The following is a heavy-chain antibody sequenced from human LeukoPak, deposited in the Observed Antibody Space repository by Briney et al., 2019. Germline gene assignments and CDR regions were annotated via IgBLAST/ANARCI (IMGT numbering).Heavy chain of an antibody. Sequence: GRSLRLSCAASGFTFSSYWMSWVRQAPGKGLEWVANIKQDGSEKYYVDSVKGRFTISRDNAKNSLYLQMNSLRAEDTAVYYCARDMESSSSLSGNYYYYYYMDVWGKGTTVTVSS. D-gene: IGHD6-6*01. CDR2: IKQDGSEK. J-gene: IGHJ6*03. CDR1: GFTFSSYW. CDR3: ARDMESSSSLSGNYYYYYYMDV. V-gene: IGHV3-7*01.